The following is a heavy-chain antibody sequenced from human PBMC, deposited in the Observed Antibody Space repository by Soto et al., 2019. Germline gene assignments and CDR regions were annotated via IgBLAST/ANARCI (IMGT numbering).Heavy chain of an antibody. V-gene: IGHV1-69*01. CDR1: GGGNLRDYR. D-gene: IGHD2-21*01. CDR2: IIPNLGSA. Sequence: QVQLVQSGAEMKKPGSSVQVSCKASGGGNLRDYRTTWVRQAPGQGLEWMGGIIPNLGSANYAQNFQGRVTADESTGTVNMELRSLRSEDTAVYYCARGGDGYIFGAVYWGQGTPVTVSS. J-gene: IGHJ4*02. CDR3: ARGGDGYIFGAVY.